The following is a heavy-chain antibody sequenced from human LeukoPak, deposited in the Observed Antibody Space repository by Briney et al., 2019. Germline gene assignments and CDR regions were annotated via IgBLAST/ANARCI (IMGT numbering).Heavy chain of an antibody. D-gene: IGHD3-3*01. Sequence: SETLSLTCAVYGGSFSGYYWSWIRQPPGKGLEWIGEINHSGSTNYNPSLKSRVTISVDTSKNQFSLKLSSVTAADTAVYYCARGPDYDFWSGYPHFDYWGQGTLVTVSS. V-gene: IGHV4-34*01. CDR2: INHSGST. J-gene: IGHJ4*02. CDR1: GGSFSGYY. CDR3: ARGPDYDFWSGYPHFDY.